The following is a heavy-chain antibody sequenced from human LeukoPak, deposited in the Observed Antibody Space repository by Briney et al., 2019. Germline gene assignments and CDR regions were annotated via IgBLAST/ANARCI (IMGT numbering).Heavy chain of an antibody. Sequence: PSETLSLTSTVSGGSISSYYWSWIRQPPGKGLEWIGYIYYSGSTNYNPSLKSRVTISVDTSKNQFSLKLSSVTAADTAVYYCARDHGGNYYDSSGRLDVWGQGTTVTVSS. CDR2: IYYSGST. CDR3: ARDHGGNYYDSSGRLDV. CDR1: GGSISSYY. D-gene: IGHD3-22*01. V-gene: IGHV4-59*01. J-gene: IGHJ6*02.